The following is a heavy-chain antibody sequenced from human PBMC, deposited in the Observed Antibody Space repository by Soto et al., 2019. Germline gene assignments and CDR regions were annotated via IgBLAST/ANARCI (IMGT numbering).Heavy chain of an antibody. J-gene: IGHJ6*03. D-gene: IGHD1-26*01. CDR1: GGSITGGFSY. CDR3: ARSLPGGTVFYMDI. CDR2: IYYSGTA. Sequence: QLQLRESGPGLVQPAQTLSLTCTVAGGSITGGFSYWTWVRQHPGKGLEWVGHIYYSGTAYYNPSLKSRVALSVDPSQNRFSLKLSSVTAADTAIYFCARSLPGGTVFYMDIWGAGTTVTVSS. V-gene: IGHV4-31*03.